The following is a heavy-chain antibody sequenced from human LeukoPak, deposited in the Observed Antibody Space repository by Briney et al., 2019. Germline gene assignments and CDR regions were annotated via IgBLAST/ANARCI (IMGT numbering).Heavy chain of an antibody. CDR2: IYHSGST. V-gene: IGHV4-38-2*02. CDR3: ARLVFYYFDY. D-gene: IGHD2-8*01. CDR1: GYSISSGYY. Sequence: SETLSLTCSVSGYSISSGYYWGWIRQPPGKGLEWIGSIYHSGSTYYNPSLKSRVTISVDTSKNQFSLKLSSVTAADTAVYYCARLVFYYFDYWGQGTLVTVSS. J-gene: IGHJ4*02.